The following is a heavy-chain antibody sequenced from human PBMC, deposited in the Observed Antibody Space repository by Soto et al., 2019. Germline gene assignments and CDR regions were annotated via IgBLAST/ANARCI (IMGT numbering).Heavy chain of an antibody. Sequence: QVQLQESGPRLVEASQTLSLTCTVSNASITSSGYYWSWVRQPPGKRLEWIGYIYHSGSTFSSPSLQSRLTMSVDTSKNQFSLRLRCVTGADTAVYHCARMSGTYYVPDYWGQGTLVTVSS. J-gene: IGHJ4*02. CDR2: IYHSGST. CDR1: NASITSSGYY. D-gene: IGHD1-1*01. CDR3: ARMSGTYYVPDY. V-gene: IGHV4-31*03.